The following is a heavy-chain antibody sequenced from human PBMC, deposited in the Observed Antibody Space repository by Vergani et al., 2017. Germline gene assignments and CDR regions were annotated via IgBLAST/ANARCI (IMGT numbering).Heavy chain of an antibody. CDR1: GFTFSDYY. V-gene: IGHV3-11*01. CDR2: ISPSGGHI. CDR3: VKDFDYGDPGGCVDV. D-gene: IGHD4-17*01. J-gene: IGHJ6*02. Sequence: QVQLVESGGGLVKPGGSLRLSCAASGFTFSDYYMTWIRQAPGKGLEWISYISPSGGHIFYADSVKGRFTISRDNAKNSLYLQLNGLTAEDTAIYYCVKDFDYGDPGGCVDVWGQGTAVSVFS.